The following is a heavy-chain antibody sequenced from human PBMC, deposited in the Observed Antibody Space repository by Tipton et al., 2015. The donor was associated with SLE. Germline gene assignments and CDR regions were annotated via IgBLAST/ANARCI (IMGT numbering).Heavy chain of an antibody. CDR2: VYDSGTT. V-gene: IGHV4-39*07. J-gene: IGHJ5*02. D-gene: IGHD4/OR15-4a*01. Sequence: TLSLTCTVSGGSIRSSRHFWGWIRQPPGKGLEWIGSVYDSGTTHYNPSLKSRVTISADTSKNQFSLKLTSVTVADTAVYYCTRGGRGDGANPFDPWGQGTLVTVSS. CDR1: GGSIRSSRHF. CDR3: TRGGRGDGANPFDP.